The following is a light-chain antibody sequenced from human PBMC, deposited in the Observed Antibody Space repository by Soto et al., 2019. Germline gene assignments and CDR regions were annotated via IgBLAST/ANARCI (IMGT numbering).Light chain of an antibody. CDR3: QSYDSSLSVVV. CDR1: SSNIGAPYD. V-gene: IGLV1-40*01. CDR2: GNN. J-gene: IGLJ2*01. Sequence: QSVLTQPPSVSGAPGQRVTISCTGSSSNIGAPYDVYWYQHLPGTAPKVLIYGNNNRPSGVPDRFSGSKSGTSASLAITGLQAEDEADYYCQSYDSSLSVVVFGGGTKVTVL.